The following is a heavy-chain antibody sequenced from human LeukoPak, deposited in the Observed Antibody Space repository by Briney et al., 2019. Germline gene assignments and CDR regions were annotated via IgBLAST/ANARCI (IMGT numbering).Heavy chain of an antibody. CDR3: ARETHSSGRAVFLGS. Sequence: PGRSLRLSCAASGFTFSSSPMHWVRQAPGKGLQWVACISSDGSGQFYPDSVKGRFTISRDNSRNTLYLEVNSLRGEDSAVYFCARETHSSGRAVFLGSWGHGTLVAVSS. CDR2: ISSDGSGQ. D-gene: IGHD6-19*01. J-gene: IGHJ5*01. V-gene: IGHV3-30*01. CDR1: GFTFSSSP.